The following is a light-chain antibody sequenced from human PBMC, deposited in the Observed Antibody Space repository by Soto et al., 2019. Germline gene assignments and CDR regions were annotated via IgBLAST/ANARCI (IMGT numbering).Light chain of an antibody. CDR1: SSNIGSNY. Sequence: QSVLTQPPSASGTPGQRVTISCSGSSSNIGSNYVYWYQQLPGTAPKLLIYRNNQRPSGVPDRFSGSKSSTSASLAISGLRSEDEADYYCAAWDDSLSGLFGGGTQLTVL. J-gene: IGLJ2*01. V-gene: IGLV1-47*01. CDR2: RNN. CDR3: AAWDDSLSGL.